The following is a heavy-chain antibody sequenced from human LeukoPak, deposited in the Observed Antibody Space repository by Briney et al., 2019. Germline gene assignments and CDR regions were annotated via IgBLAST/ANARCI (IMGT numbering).Heavy chain of an antibody. CDR3: ARHNRLVGATIFDY. J-gene: IGHJ4*02. CDR1: GGSISSGDYY. D-gene: IGHD1-26*01. Sequence: PSETLSLTCTVSGGSISSGDYYWSWIRQPPGTGLEWIGYIYYSGSTYYNPSLKSRVIISISTSKNQFSLKLSSVTAADTAVYYCARHNRLVGATIFDYWGQGTLVTVSS. CDR2: IYYSGST. V-gene: IGHV4-30-4*01.